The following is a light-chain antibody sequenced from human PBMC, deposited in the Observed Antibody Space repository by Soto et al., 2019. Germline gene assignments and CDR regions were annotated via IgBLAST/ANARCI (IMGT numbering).Light chain of an antibody. CDR1: KLGDKY. CDR3: QAWDSSIAVV. J-gene: IGLJ2*01. V-gene: IGLV3-1*01. Sequence: SYELTQPPSVSVSPGQTASITCSGDKLGDKYACWYQQKPGQSPVLVIYQDSKRPSGIPERFSGSNSGNTATLTIRGTQAMDEADYYCQAWDSSIAVVFGGGTKLTVL. CDR2: QDS.